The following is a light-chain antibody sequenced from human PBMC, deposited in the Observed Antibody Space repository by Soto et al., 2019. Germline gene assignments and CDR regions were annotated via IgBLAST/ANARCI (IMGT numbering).Light chain of an antibody. Sequence: QSALTQPASVSGSPGQSITISCTGTSSDVGGYNFVSWYQQHPGKAPKLMIYEVINRPSGVSNRFSGSKSGNTASLTISGVRAEDEADYYCSSYTSSSTLVFGGGTKVTVL. J-gene: IGLJ3*02. V-gene: IGLV2-14*01. CDR2: EVI. CDR3: SSYTSSSTLV. CDR1: SSDVGGYNF.